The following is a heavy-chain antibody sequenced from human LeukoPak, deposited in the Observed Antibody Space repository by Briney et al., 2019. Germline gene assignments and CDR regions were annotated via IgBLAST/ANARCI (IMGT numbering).Heavy chain of an antibody. Sequence: GRSLRLSCAASGFTFSSYAMHWVRQAPGKGLEWVAVISYDGSNKYYADSVKGRFTISRDNSKNTLYLQMNSLRAEDTAVYYCARGRSRGRAPNYYYYMDVWGKGTTVTVSS. J-gene: IGHJ6*03. V-gene: IGHV3-30-3*01. CDR2: ISYDGSNK. D-gene: IGHD3-16*01. CDR1: GFTFSSYA. CDR3: ARGRSRGRAPNYYYYMDV.